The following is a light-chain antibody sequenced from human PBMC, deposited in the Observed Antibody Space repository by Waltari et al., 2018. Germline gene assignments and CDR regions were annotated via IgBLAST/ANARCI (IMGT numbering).Light chain of an antibody. Sequence: QSALTQPASVSGSPGQSITISCTGTSSDDGGYNYVSWYQHHPGKAPKLMIYEVSNRPSGVSNRFSGSKSGNTASLTISGLQAEDEADYYCNSYTSSSTLWVFGGGTKLTVL. CDR1: SSDDGGYNY. CDR3: NSYTSSSTLWV. J-gene: IGLJ3*02. CDR2: EVS. V-gene: IGLV2-14*01.